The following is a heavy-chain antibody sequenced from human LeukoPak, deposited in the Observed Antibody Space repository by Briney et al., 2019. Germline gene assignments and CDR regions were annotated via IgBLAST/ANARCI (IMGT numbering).Heavy chain of an antibody. Sequence: ASLRVSSKPSGYTFTIDGTSWVRQAPGRGLGRVGWISVYNGNTNYAQKLQGRVTMTTDTSTSTAYMELRSLRSDDTAVYYCARGGIAVAEGDAFDIWGQGTIVTVSS. CDR2: ISVYNGNT. CDR1: GYTFTIDG. CDR3: ARGGIAVAEGDAFDI. D-gene: IGHD6-13*01. V-gene: IGHV1-18*01. J-gene: IGHJ3*02.